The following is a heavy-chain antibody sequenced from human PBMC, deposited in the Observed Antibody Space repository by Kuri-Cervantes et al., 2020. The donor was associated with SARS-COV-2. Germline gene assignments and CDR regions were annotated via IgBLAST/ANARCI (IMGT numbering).Heavy chain of an antibody. CDR1: GFTFSSYS. V-gene: IGHV3-21*01. CDR3: ARDLKESKGMDFDY. J-gene: IGHJ4*02. D-gene: IGHD5-24*01. Sequence: GESLKISCAASGFTFSSYSMNWVRQAPGKGLEWVSSISSSSSYIYYADSVKGRFTISRDNAKNSLYLQMNSLRAEDTAVYYCARDLKESKGMDFDYWGQGTVVTVSS. CDR2: ISSSSSYI.